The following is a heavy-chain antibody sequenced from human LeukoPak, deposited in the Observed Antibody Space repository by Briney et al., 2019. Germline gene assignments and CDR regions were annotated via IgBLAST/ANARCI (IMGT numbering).Heavy chain of an antibody. D-gene: IGHD5-18*01. J-gene: IGHJ6*03. CDR1: GGSISSSSYY. CDR3: ARVRVWIQLWLGSRYYYYMDV. CDR2: IYYSGST. Sequence: SETLSLTCTVSGGSISSSSYYWGWIRQPPGKGLEWIGSIYYSGSTYYNPSLKSRVTISVDTSKNQFSLKLSSVTAADTAVYYCARVRVWIQLWLGSRYYYYMDVWGKGTTVTVSS. V-gene: IGHV4-39*07.